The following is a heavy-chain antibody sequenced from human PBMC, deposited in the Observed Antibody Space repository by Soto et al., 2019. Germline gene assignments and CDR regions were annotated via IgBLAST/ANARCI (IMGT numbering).Heavy chain of an antibody. Sequence: QVQLVESGGGVVQPGRSLRLSCAASGFAFSNYGMHWVRQAPGKGLEWVAVIWYDGSNKYYADSVKGRFTISRDNSKNTLYVQMNSPSAEDTAVYYCARSGDHDYYYDMDVWGQGTTVTDSS. CDR3: ARSGDHDYYYDMDV. CDR1: GFAFSNYG. D-gene: IGHD2-21*02. CDR2: IWYDGSNK. J-gene: IGHJ6*02. V-gene: IGHV3-33*01.